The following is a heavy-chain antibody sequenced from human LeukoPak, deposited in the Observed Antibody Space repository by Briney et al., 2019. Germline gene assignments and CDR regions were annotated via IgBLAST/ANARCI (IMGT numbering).Heavy chain of an antibody. CDR3: AREEDVLNSFDF. Sequence: ASVKVSCKTSGYSFSDYHIQWLRQAPGQGLEWMGWINPDSGGTKSAEKFQGRVSRTRDTSISTVYMELSRLRSDDTAVYYCAREEDVLNSFDFWGQGTQVTVSS. V-gene: IGHV1-2*02. J-gene: IGHJ4*02. D-gene: IGHD3-16*01. CDR1: GYSFSDYH. CDR2: INPDSGGT.